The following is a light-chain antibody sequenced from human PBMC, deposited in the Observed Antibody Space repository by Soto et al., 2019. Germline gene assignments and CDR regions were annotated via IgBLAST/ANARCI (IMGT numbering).Light chain of an antibody. V-gene: IGLV1-44*01. J-gene: IGLJ1*01. CDR1: GSNIGSNT. CDR3: AAWDDSLNGFV. Sequence: QSVLTQPPSASGTPGQRVTLSCSGSGSNIGSNTVNWYQHLPGTAPKLLIYADYHRPSGVPDRCSGSKSGTSASLAISGLQSEDEADYYCAAWDDSLNGFVFGTGTKLTVL. CDR2: ADY.